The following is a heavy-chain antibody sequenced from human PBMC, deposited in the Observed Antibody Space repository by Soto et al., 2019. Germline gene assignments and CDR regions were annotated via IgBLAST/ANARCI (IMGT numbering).Heavy chain of an antibody. CDR2: ISGSVDST. Sequence: LRLSCAASGFTFGSYWMDWVRQAPGKGLVWVSTISGSVDSTYYADSVKGRFTISRDNSKNTLYLQMNSLRAEDTDVYYCARAPHVLRYFDWLLNHWGQGTMVTVSS. CDR1: GFTFGSYW. J-gene: IGHJ3*01. V-gene: IGHV3-23*01. CDR3: ARAPHVLRYFDWLLNH. D-gene: IGHD3-9*01.